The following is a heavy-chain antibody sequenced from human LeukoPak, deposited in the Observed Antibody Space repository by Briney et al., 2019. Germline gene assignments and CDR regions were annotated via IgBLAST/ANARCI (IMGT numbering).Heavy chain of an antibody. Sequence: SETLSLTCAVYGGSFSGYYWSWIRQPPGKGLEWIGEINHSGSTNYNPSLKSRVTLSVDTSKNQFSLKLSSVTAADTAVYYCARARRYCSSTSCYKGYYYGMDVWGQGTTVTVSS. CDR3: ARARRYCSSTSCYKGYYYGMDV. CDR2: INHSGST. D-gene: IGHD2-2*02. J-gene: IGHJ6*02. CDR1: GGSFSGYY. V-gene: IGHV4-34*01.